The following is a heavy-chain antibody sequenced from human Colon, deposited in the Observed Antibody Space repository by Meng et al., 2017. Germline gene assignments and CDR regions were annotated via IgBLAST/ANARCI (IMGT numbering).Heavy chain of an antibody. CDR2: MNPNNGNP. V-gene: IGHV1-8*01. D-gene: IGHD2-2*01. Sequence: QVQLVQSGAEVRKPGASVKVTCKASGYTFTSSDINWVRQATGRGLEWLGWMNPNNGNPGSAQKFQGRVSMTRDTSIGTAYMELSGLTSEDTAVYYGARTAMLDSWGQGTLVTVSS. CDR1: GYTFTSSD. J-gene: IGHJ5*01. CDR3: ARTAMLDS.